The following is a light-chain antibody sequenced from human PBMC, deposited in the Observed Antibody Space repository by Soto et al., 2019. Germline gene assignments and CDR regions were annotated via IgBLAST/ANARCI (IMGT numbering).Light chain of an antibody. Sequence: QSVLTQPASVSGSPGLSIAISCTGTSSDVGGYNSVSWYQQHLGKAPKLMIYDVSNRPSGVSNRFSGSKSGNTASLTISGLQAEDEGDYYCSSYTTGGSYVFGTGTKVTVL. CDR3: SSYTTGGSYV. CDR2: DVS. CDR1: SSDVGGYNS. J-gene: IGLJ1*01. V-gene: IGLV2-14*01.